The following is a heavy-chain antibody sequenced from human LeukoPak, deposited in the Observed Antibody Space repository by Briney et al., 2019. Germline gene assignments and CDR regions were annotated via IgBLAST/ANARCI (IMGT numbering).Heavy chain of an antibody. V-gene: IGHV4-39*01. Sequence: SGTLSLTYTVSGGSISSSSYYWGWIRQPPGKGLEWIGSIYYSGSTYYNPSLKSRVTISVDTSKNQFSLKLSSVTAADTAVYYCANQAVAGTGGYYFDYWGQGTLVTVSS. CDR3: ANQAVAGTGGYYFDY. D-gene: IGHD6-19*01. J-gene: IGHJ4*02. CDR1: GGSISSSSYY. CDR2: IYYSGST.